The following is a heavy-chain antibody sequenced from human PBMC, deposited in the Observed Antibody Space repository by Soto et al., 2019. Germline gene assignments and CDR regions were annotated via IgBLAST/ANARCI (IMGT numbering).Heavy chain of an antibody. Sequence: QVLLEESGGGVVQPGRSLRLSCAAPGFTFRRYAMHWVRQAPGKGLEWVAVISYDGSKKYYADSVKGRFTISRDNSNNTLYLQMNSLRAEDTAVYYCARDGRPEYDYVDYWGQRTLVTVSS. CDR2: ISYDGSKK. CDR1: GFTFRRYA. CDR3: ARDGRPEYDYVDY. D-gene: IGHD1-1*01. V-gene: IGHV3-30-3*01. J-gene: IGHJ4*02.